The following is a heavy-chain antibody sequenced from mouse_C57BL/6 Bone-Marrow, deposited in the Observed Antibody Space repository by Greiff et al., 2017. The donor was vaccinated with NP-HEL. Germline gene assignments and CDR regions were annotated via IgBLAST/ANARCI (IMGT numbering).Heavy chain of an antibody. V-gene: IGHV5-15*04. CDR3: ARRGPYYYGSRGYYYAMDY. D-gene: IGHD1-1*01. J-gene: IGHJ4*01. CDR2: ISNLAYSI. Sequence: EVKVEESGGGLVQPGGSLKLSCAASGFTFSDYGMAWVRQAPRKGPEWVAFISNLAYSIYYADTVTGRFTISRENAKNTLYLEMSSLRSEDTAMYYCARRGPYYYGSRGYYYAMDYWGQGTSVTVSS. CDR1: GFTFSDYG.